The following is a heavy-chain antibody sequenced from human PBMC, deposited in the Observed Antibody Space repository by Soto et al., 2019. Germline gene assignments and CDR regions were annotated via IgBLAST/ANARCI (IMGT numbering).Heavy chain of an antibody. CDR1: GYTFTSYG. J-gene: IGHJ4*02. D-gene: IGHD1-1*01. CDR3: ARGRYGDY. CDR2: ISAHNGNT. V-gene: IGHV1-18*01. Sequence: QVHLVQSGAEVKKPGASVKVSCKASGYTFTSYGITWVRQAPGQGLEWMGWISAHNGNTDYAKKPQGRVIVTRDTSTSTAYMERRSLRSDDTALYYCARGRYGDYWGQGALVTVSS.